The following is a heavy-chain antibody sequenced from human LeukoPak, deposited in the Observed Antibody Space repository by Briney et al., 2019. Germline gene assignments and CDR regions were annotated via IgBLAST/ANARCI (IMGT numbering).Heavy chain of an antibody. Sequence: SETLSLTCTVSGGSISSYYWSWIRQPPGKGLEWIGYIYYSGSTNHNPSLKSRVTISVDRSKNQFSLKLSSVTAADTAVYYCARDRTHCSGGSCYSPWGQGTLVTVSS. J-gene: IGHJ5*02. V-gene: IGHV4-59*12. CDR2: IYYSGST. CDR1: GGSISSYY. CDR3: ARDRTHCSGGSCYSP. D-gene: IGHD2-15*01.